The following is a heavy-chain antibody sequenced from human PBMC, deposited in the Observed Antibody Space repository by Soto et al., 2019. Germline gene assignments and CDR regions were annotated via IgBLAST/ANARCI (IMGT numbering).Heavy chain of an antibody. CDR2: IIPIFGTA. V-gene: IGHV1-69*01. Sequence: QVQLVQSGAEVRKPGSSVRVSCKASGGSFNRHTISWVRQAPGQGLEWMGGIIPIFGTANYAQKFQGRVTITADESTSTAYMELSSLRSEDTAVYYCARAWIQLWFFDYWGQGTLVTVSS. CDR1: GGSFNRHT. J-gene: IGHJ4*02. D-gene: IGHD5-18*01. CDR3: ARAWIQLWFFDY.